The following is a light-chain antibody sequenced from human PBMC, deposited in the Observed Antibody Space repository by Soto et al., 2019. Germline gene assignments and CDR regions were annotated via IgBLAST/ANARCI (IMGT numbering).Light chain of an antibody. Sequence: QSALTQPASVSGSPGQSITISCTGTSSDVGGYNYVSWYQQHPGKAPKLMIYDVNNRPSGVSNRFSGSKSGNTAFLTISGLQAEDEADYYCSSYTGSSTYVVFGGGTKLTVL. CDR1: SSDVGGYNY. CDR2: DVN. CDR3: SSYTGSSTYVV. J-gene: IGLJ2*01. V-gene: IGLV2-14*01.